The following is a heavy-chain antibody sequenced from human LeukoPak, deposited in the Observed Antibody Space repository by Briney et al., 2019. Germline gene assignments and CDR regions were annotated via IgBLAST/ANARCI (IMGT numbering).Heavy chain of an antibody. D-gene: IGHD2-15*01. CDR1: GYTFTGYY. CDR2: INPNSGGT. V-gene: IGHV1-2*06. Sequence: ASVKVSCKASGYTFTGYYMHWVRQAPGQGLEWMGRINPNSGGTNYAQKFQGRVTMTRDTSMSTAYMELSRLRSDDTAVYYCARDHCSGGSCYDFVDYWGQGTLVTVSS. CDR3: ARDHCSGGSCYDFVDY. J-gene: IGHJ4*02.